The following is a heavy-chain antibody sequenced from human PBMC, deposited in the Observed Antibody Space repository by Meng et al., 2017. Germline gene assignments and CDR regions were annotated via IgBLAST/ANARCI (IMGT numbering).Heavy chain of an antibody. CDR1: GGSFSGYY. V-gene: IGHV4-34*01. D-gene: IGHD2-21*02. J-gene: IGHJ4*02. CDR3: ARDTVEAYCGGDCCPLGY. Sequence: QGPLQQWGARLLQPSETLSLTCAVYGGSFSGYYWSWIRQPPGKGLEWIGEINHSGSTNYNPSLKSRVTISVDTSKNQFSLKLSSVTAADTAVYYCARDTVEAYCGGDCCPLGYWGQGTLVTVSS. CDR2: INHSGST.